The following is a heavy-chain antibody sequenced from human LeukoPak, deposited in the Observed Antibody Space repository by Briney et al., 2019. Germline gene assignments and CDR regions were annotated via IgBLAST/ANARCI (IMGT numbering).Heavy chain of an antibody. V-gene: IGHV4-61*01. Sequence: PSETLSLTCTVSGGSVSSGSYYWSWIRQPPGKGLEWIGDIYYSGSTNYNPSLKSRVTISVDTSKNQFSLKLSSVTAADTAVYYCARGDRLYSSSWYSDAFDIWGQGTMATVSS. J-gene: IGHJ3*02. CDR1: GGSVSSGSYY. CDR2: IYYSGST. CDR3: ARGDRLYSSSWYSDAFDI. D-gene: IGHD6-13*01.